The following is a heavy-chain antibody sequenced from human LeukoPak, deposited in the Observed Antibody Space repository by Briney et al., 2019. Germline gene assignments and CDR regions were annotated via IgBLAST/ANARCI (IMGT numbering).Heavy chain of an antibody. CDR1: GFTFSSYW. V-gene: IGHV3-7*01. Sequence: GGSLRLSCAASGFTFSSYWMSWVRQAPGKGLEWVAIIKQDGSEKYYLDSVKGRFTISRDNAENSLYLQMNSLRAEDTAVYYCARVLLERPGIDSFDIWGQGTMVTVSS. CDR3: ARVLLERPGIDSFDI. CDR2: IKQDGSEK. J-gene: IGHJ3*02. D-gene: IGHD1-1*01.